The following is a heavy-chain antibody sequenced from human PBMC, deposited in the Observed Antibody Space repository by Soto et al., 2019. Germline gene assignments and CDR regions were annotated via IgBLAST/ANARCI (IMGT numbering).Heavy chain of an antibody. CDR1: GYTFSTYG. V-gene: IGHV1-3*01. CDR3: ARGKGMEENYFYYCLDI. D-gene: IGHD1-1*01. Sequence: SVKVSCKASGYTFSTYGMHWVRQAPGQSLEWMGWLNGGTGQTRYSQRFQDRVIITRDTSASTGYMELSSLRSEDTAVYYCARGKGMEENYFYYCLDIWGQGTTVTVFS. CDR2: LNGGTGQT. J-gene: IGHJ6*02.